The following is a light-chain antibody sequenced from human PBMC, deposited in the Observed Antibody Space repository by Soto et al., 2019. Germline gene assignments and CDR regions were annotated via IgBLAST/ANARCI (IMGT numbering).Light chain of an antibody. V-gene: IGKV3-20*01. CDR3: EQYGSSPRT. CDR1: QSVTSSY. CDR2: GAS. Sequence: EIVLTQSPGTLSLSPGERATLSCRASQSVTSSYLAWYQQKPGQAPRLLIYGASSRATGIPDRFSGSGSGTDFTLTISRLESEDFAVYYCEQYGSSPRTFGQGTKADIK. J-gene: IGKJ1*01.